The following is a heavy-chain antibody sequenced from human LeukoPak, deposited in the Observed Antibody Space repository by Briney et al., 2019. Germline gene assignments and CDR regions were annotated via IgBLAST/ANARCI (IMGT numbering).Heavy chain of an antibody. CDR3: ARHVRAYSYGYYYYYGMDV. V-gene: IGHV4-39*01. CDR2: IYYSGST. Sequence: SETLSLTCTVSGGSISSSSYYWGWIRQPPGEGLEWIGSIYYSGSTYYNPSLKSRVTISVDTSKNQFSLKLSSVTAADTAVYYCARHVRAYSYGYYYYYGMDVWGQGTTVTVSS. D-gene: IGHD5-18*01. J-gene: IGHJ6*02. CDR1: GGSISSSSYY.